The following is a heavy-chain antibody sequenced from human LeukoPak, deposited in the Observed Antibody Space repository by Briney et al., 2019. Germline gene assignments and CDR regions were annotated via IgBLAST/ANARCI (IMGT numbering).Heavy chain of an antibody. V-gene: IGHV4-59*01. J-gene: IGHJ3*02. CDR3: ARDSVAYSGYGGGRDDAFDI. CDR1: GGSISSYY. CDR2: IYYSGST. D-gene: IGHD5-12*01. Sequence: ASETLSLTCTVSGGSISSYYWSWIRQPPGKGLEWIGYIYYSGSTNYNPSLKSRVTISVDTSKNQFSLKLSSVTAADTAVYYCARDSVAYSGYGGGRDDAFDIWGQGTMVTVSS.